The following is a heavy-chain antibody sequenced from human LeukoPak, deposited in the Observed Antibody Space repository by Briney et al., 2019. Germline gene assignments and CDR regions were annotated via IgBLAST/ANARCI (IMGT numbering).Heavy chain of an antibody. Sequence: GGSLRLSCAASGFTFSSYWMSWVRQAPGKGLEWVANIKQDGSEKYYVDSVKGRFTISRDNAKNSLYLQMNSLRAEDTAVYYCARVRSAATVVTRFDYWGQGTLVTVSS. CDR3: ARVRSAATVVTRFDY. CDR1: GFTFSSYW. CDR2: IKQDGSEK. V-gene: IGHV3-7*01. D-gene: IGHD4-23*01. J-gene: IGHJ4*02.